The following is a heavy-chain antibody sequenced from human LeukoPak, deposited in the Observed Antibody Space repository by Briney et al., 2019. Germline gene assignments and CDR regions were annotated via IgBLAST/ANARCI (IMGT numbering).Heavy chain of an antibody. J-gene: IGHJ4*02. CDR3: ARGAYYDSSGPYPY. CDR2: INPNSGGT. V-gene: IGHV1-2*02. CDR1: GYTFTGYY. Sequence: AASVKVSCKASGYTFTGYYMHWVRQAPGQGLEWMGWINPNSGGTNYAQKFQGRVTMTGDTSISTAYMELSRLRSDDTAVYYCARGAYYDSSGPYPYWGQGTLVTVSS. D-gene: IGHD3-22*01.